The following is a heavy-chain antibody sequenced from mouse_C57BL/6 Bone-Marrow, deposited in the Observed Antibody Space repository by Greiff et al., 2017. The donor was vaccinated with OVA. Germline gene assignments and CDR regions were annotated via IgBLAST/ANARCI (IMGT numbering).Heavy chain of an antibody. CDR2: IDPENGDT. Sequence: VQLQQSGAELVRPGASVKLSCTASGFNIKDDYMPWVKQRPEQGLEWIGWIDPENGDTEYASKFQGKATITADTSSNTSYLQLSSLTSEDTAVYYCTTGGYYGSSYWFAYWGQGTLVTVSA. V-gene: IGHV14-4*01. J-gene: IGHJ3*01. D-gene: IGHD1-1*01. CDR3: TTGGYYGSSYWFAY. CDR1: GFNIKDDY.